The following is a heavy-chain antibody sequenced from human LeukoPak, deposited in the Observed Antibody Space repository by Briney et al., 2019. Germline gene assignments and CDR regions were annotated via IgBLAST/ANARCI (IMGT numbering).Heavy chain of an antibody. V-gene: IGHV3-48*03. J-gene: IGHJ4*02. Sequence: GGSLRLSCAASGFTFSSYEMNWVRQAPGKGLEWVSYVSSSGSTIYYADSVKGRFTISRDNAKNSLYLQMNSLRAEDTAGYYCASLDFDWLSKTPFDYWGQGTLVTVSS. CDR2: VSSSGSTI. CDR3: ASLDFDWLSKTPFDY. D-gene: IGHD3-9*01. CDR1: GFTFSSYE.